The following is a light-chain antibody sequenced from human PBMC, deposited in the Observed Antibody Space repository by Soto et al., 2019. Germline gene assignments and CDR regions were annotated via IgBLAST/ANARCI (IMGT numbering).Light chain of an antibody. J-gene: IGKJ1*01. CDR3: MLATQSTWT. CDR2: KVS. V-gene: IGKV2-24*01. Sequence: DIVMTLTPLSSPVTHGEAASISCRSSQSLVHNDGNTYLSWFHQRPGQPPRLLIYKVSDRFSGVPDRFSGSGAGTDFTLTISRVEAEDVGVYYCMLATQSTWTFGQGTKVEIK. CDR1: QSLVHNDGNTY.